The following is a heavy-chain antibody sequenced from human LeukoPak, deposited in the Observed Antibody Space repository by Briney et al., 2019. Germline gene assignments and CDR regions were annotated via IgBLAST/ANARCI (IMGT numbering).Heavy chain of an antibody. Sequence: GRSLRLSCAAPGFTFSSYGMHWVRQAPGKGLEWVAVISYDGSNKYYADSVKGRFTISRDNSKNTLYLQMNSLRAEDTAVYYCAKDLRYYDSSGYSDYWGQGTLVTVSS. CDR3: AKDLRYYDSSGYSDY. V-gene: IGHV3-30*18. CDR1: GFTFSSYG. CDR2: ISYDGSNK. D-gene: IGHD3-22*01. J-gene: IGHJ4*02.